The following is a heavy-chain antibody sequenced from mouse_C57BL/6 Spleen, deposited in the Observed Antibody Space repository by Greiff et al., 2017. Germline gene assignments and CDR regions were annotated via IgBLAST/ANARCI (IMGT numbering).Heavy chain of an antibody. Sequence: QVQLQLPGTELVKPGASVKLSCKASGYTFTSYWMHWVKQRPGQGLEWIGNINPSNGGTNYNEKFKSKATLTVDKASSTAYMQLSSLTSEDSAVYYCARGRDYYGSSYVDFDYWGQGTTLTVSS. D-gene: IGHD1-1*01. CDR2: INPSNGGT. CDR1: GYTFTSYW. V-gene: IGHV1-53*01. CDR3: ARGRDYYGSSYVDFDY. J-gene: IGHJ2*01.